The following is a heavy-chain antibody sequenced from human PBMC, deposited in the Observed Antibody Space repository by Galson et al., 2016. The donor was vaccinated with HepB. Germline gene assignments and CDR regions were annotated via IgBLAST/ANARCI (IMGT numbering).Heavy chain of an antibody. V-gene: IGHV3-9*01. D-gene: IGHD2/OR15-2a*01. J-gene: IGHJ6*02. CDR1: GFTFDDNV. Sequence: SLRLSCAASGFTFDDNVLHWVRQAPGKGLEWVSGISWNSGSIDYADSVKGRFTISRDNAKNSLYLQMNSLRAEDTALYYCAKDRGTTNSRGHGMDVWGQGTTVTVSS. CDR3: AKDRGTTNSRGHGMDV. CDR2: ISWNSGSI.